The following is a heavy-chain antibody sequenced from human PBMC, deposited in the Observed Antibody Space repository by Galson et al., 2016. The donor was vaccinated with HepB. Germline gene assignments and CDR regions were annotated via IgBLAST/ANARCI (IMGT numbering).Heavy chain of an antibody. D-gene: IGHD1/OR15-1a*01. CDR3: AKGTTLQVHFGYFDH. Sequence: SLRLSCAVSGLIISTNYMSWVRQAPGSGLEWVTVIYGGGSTFYADSVKGLFTISRDNSKNTVYLQMNSPAAEDTAVYYCAKGTTLQVHFGYFDHWGQGTLVTVSS. V-gene: IGHV3-53*01. CDR1: GLIISTNY. CDR2: IYGGGST. J-gene: IGHJ4*02.